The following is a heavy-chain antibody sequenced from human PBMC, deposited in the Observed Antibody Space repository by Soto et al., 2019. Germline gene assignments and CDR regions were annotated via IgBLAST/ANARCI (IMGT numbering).Heavy chain of an antibody. CDR2: IIPIFGTA. CDR1: GGSFSSYA. CDR3: ARGLPPNWNDRDY. D-gene: IGHD1-20*01. V-gene: IGHV1-69*13. Sequence: SVKVSCKASGGSFSSYAISWVRQAPGQGLEWMGGIIPIFGTANYAQKFQGRVTITADESTSTAYMELSSLRSEDTAVYYCARGLPPNWNDRDYWGQGALVTVSS. J-gene: IGHJ4*02.